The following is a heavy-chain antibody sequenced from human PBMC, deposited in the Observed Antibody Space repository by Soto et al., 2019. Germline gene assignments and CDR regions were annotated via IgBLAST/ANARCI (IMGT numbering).Heavy chain of an antibody. J-gene: IGHJ5*02. D-gene: IGHD6-13*01. CDR1: GFTFSSYW. V-gene: IGHV3-74*01. Sequence: PGGSLRLSCAASGFTFSSYWMHWVRQAPGKGLVWVSRINSDGSSTSYADSVKGRFTISRDNAKNTLYLQMNSLRAEDTAVYYCARDRGYSTPVDWFDPWGQGTLVTVSS. CDR3: ARDRGYSTPVDWFDP. CDR2: INSDGSST.